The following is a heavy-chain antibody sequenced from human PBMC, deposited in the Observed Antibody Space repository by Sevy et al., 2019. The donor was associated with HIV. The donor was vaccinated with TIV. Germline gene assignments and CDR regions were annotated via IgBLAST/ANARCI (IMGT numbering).Heavy chain of an antibody. CDR1: GGSISSSGSF. V-gene: IGHV4-39*02. Sequence: SETLSLTCNVSGGSISSSGSFWGWIRQSQGKGLEWIGDISYVGKTNYNPSLRGRVTISRDTSNNHFSLRLKYVSAADTGVYYCAKIFAHWGQGTLVTVSS. J-gene: IGHJ5*02. CDR2: ISYVGKT. CDR3: AKIFAH.